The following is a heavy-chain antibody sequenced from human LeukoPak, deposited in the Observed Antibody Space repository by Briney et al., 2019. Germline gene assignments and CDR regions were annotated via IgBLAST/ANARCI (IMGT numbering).Heavy chain of an antibody. CDR1: VYTFISYD. V-gene: IGHV1-8*01. CDR3: ASAGGESGWYSSFNYYYYGMDV. J-gene: IGHJ6*02. CDR2: MNPNSGNT. D-gene: IGHD6-19*01. Sequence: GASVKVSFKASVYTFISYDINWVRQATGQGLEWMGWMNPNSGNTGYAQKFQGRVTMTRNTSISTAYMELSSLRSEDTAVYYCASAGGESGWYSSFNYYYYGMDVWGQGTTVTVPS.